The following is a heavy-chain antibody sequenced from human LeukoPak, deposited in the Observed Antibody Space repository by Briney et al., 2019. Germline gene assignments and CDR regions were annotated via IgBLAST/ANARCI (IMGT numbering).Heavy chain of an antibody. Sequence: PGGSLRLSCAASGFTFSSYGMHWVRQAPGKGLEWVAVIWYDGSNKYYADSVKGRFTISRDNSKNTLYLQKNSLRAEDTAVYYCARSSDSSGYYAWGQGTLVTVSS. CDR1: GFTFSSYG. D-gene: IGHD3-22*01. V-gene: IGHV3-33*01. J-gene: IGHJ5*02. CDR2: IWYDGSNK. CDR3: ARSSDSSGYYA.